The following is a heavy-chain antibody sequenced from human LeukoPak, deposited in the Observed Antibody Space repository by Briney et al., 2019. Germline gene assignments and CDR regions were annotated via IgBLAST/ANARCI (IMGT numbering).Heavy chain of an antibody. D-gene: IGHD3-22*01. CDR3: ATIHYYDSSGYSVEDAFDI. CDR2: ISSSSSYI. CDR1: GFTFSSYS. J-gene: IGHJ3*02. V-gene: IGHV3-21*01. Sequence: GGSLRLSCAASGFTFSSYSMNWVRQAPGKGLEWVSSISSSSSYIYYADSVKGRFTISRDNAKNSLYLQMNSLRAEDTAVYYCATIHYYDSSGYSVEDAFDIWGQGTMVAVSS.